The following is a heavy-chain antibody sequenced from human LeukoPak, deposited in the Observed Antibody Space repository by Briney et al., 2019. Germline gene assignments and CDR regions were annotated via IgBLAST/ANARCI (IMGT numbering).Heavy chain of an antibody. Sequence: GGSLRLSCAASGFTFSNYWMNWVRQAPGKGLEWVANIKQDGSEKYYVDSVKGRFTISGDNAKNSLYLQMNSLRVEDTAVYYCGSSMDYWGQGTLVTVSS. J-gene: IGHJ4*02. V-gene: IGHV3-7*03. CDR1: GFTFSNYW. CDR2: IKQDGSEK. D-gene: IGHD6-6*01. CDR3: GSSMDY.